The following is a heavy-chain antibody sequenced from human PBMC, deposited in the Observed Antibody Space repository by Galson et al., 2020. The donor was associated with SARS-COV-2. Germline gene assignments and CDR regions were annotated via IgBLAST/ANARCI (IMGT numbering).Heavy chain of an antibody. CDR3: ARETAIRGSYYPDY. D-gene: IGHD1-26*01. Sequence: GGSLRLSCAASGFTFSSYWMHWVRQVPGKGLVWVSRIHRDGGTTHYADSVKGQFTISRDNAKNTLYLQMNSLRAEDTAVYYCARETAIRGSYYPDYWGQGSLVTVSS. J-gene: IGHJ4*02. CDR1: GFTFSSYW. V-gene: IGHV3-74*01. CDR2: IHRDGGTT.